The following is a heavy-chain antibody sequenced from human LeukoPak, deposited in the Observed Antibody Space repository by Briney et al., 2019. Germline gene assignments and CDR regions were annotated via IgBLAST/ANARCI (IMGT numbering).Heavy chain of an antibody. J-gene: IGHJ4*02. CDR3: AREARMAKANDY. D-gene: IGHD5-24*01. CDR2: ISSSGSTI. Sequence: GGSLRLSCAASGFTFSSYEMNWVRQAPGKWLEWVSYISSSGSTIYYADSVKGRFTISRDNAKNSLYLQMNSLRAEDTAVYYCAREARMAKANDYWGQGTLVTVSS. CDR1: GFTFSSYE. V-gene: IGHV3-48*03.